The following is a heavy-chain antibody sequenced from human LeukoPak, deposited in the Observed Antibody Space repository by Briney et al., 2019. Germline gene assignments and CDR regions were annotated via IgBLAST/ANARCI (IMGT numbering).Heavy chain of an antibody. CDR3: AFRYYYDSSGYSGFDF. CDR1: GFTFRSYS. J-gene: IGHJ4*02. V-gene: IGHV3-21*01. D-gene: IGHD3-22*01. Sequence: GGSLRLSCAASGFTFRSYSMNWVRQAPGKGLEWVSSISSSSSYIYYADSVKGRFTISRDNAKNSLYLQMNSLRAEDTAVYYCAFRYYYDSSGYSGFDFWGQGTLVTVSS. CDR2: ISSSSSYI.